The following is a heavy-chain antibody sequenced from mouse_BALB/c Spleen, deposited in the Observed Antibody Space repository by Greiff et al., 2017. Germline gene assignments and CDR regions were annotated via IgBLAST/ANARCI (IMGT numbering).Heavy chain of an antibody. CDR2: INPSSGYT. CDR1: GYTFTSYT. J-gene: IGHJ4*01. V-gene: IGHV1-4*01. D-gene: IGHD2-12*01. Sequence: QVQLKESGAELARPGASVKMSCKASGYTFTSYTMHWVKQRPGQGLEWIGYINPSSGYTNYNQKFKDKATLTADKSSSTAYMQLSSLTSEDSAVYYCARGSTTTHYYAMDYWGQGTSVTVSS. CDR3: ARGSTTTHYYAMDY.